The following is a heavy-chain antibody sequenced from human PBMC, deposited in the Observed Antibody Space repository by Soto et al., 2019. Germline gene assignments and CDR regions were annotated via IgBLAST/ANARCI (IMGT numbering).Heavy chain of an antibody. D-gene: IGHD5-18*01. CDR2: INHSGGT. J-gene: IGHJ5*02. CDR3: ARIPVDTYMINWFDP. Sequence: SETLSLTCAVYGGSFSGYYWSWIRQPPGKGLEWIGEINHSGGTNYNPSLKSRVTISVDTSKNQFSLRLTSVTAADTAVYYCARIPVDTYMINWFDPWGQGTLVTVSS. V-gene: IGHV4-34*01. CDR1: GGSFSGYY.